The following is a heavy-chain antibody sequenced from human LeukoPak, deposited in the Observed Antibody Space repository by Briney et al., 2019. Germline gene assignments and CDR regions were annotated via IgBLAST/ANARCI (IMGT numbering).Heavy chain of an antibody. CDR3: ARDNWNYGSSMDV. CDR2: IYYSGST. V-gene: IGHV4-59*01. D-gene: IGHD1-7*01. CDR1: GGSISSYY. Sequence: SETLSLTCTVSGGSISSYYWSWIRQPPGKGLEWIGYIYYSGSTNYNPSLRSRVTISVDTSKNQFSLKLSSVTAADTAVYYCARDNWNYGSSMDVWGQGTTVTVSS. J-gene: IGHJ6*02.